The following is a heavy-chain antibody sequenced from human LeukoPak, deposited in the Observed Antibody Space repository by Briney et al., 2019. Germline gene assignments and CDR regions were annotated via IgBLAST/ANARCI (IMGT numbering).Heavy chain of an antibody. V-gene: IGHV1-3*01. Sequence: ASVEVSCKASGFTFTSYAMHWVRQAPGQRLDWMGWINAGNGNTRYSQKFQGRVTITRDTSASTAYMELSSLRSEDTAVYYCARGGTSTPPAVDYWGQGSLVTVSS. CDR1: GFTFTSYA. CDR2: INAGNGNT. D-gene: IGHD1-1*01. J-gene: IGHJ4*02. CDR3: ARGGTSTPPAVDY.